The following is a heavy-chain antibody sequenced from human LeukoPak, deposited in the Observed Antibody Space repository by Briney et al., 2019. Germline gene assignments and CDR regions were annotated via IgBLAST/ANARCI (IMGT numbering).Heavy chain of an antibody. Sequence: PGGSLRLSCAASGFTFNLHGMSWVRQAPGKGLEWVSTIIASGVSAYYADSVKGRFTISRDNAKNSVFLQMSSLRPDDTAVYYCAKGEYHQDGIGENRFDNWGQGALVTVSS. CDR3: AKGEYHQDGIGENRFDN. CDR2: IIASGVSA. D-gene: IGHD5-24*01. V-gene: IGHV3-23*01. J-gene: IGHJ4*02. CDR1: GFTFNLHG.